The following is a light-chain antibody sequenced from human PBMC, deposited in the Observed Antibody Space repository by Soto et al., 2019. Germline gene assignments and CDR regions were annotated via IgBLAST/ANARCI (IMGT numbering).Light chain of an antibody. Sequence: EIVLTQSPGTLSLSPEERATLSCRASQSVRSNYLAWYQQKPGQAPRLLIYGASSRATGIPDRFSGSGSGIDFTLTISRLEPEDFAVYYCQHYGSSAYTFGQGTTLEIK. V-gene: IGKV3-20*01. CDR2: GAS. CDR3: QHYGSSAYT. CDR1: QSVRSNY. J-gene: IGKJ2*01.